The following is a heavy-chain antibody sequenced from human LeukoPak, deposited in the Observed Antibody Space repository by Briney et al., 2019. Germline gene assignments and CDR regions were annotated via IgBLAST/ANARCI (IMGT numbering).Heavy chain of an antibody. V-gene: IGHV3-66*01. CDR2: IYSGGST. Sequence: GGSLRLSCAASGFTVSSSYMTWVRQAPGKGLEWVSVIYSGGSTHYAGSVKGRFTISRDNSKNTVYLQMNSLRAEDTAVYHCARAPYSSSWHFDYWGQGTLVTVSS. CDR1: GFTVSSSY. D-gene: IGHD6-13*01. J-gene: IGHJ4*02. CDR3: ARAPYSSSWHFDY.